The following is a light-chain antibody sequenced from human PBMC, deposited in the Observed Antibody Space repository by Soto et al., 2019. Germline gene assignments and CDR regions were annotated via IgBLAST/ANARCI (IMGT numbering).Light chain of an antibody. CDR1: SSNIGSNY. J-gene: IGLJ1*01. Sequence: QSVLTQPPSASGTPGQRVTISCSGSSSNIGSNYVYWYQQLPGTAPKLLIYRNNQRPSGVPDRFSGFKSGTSASLAISGLRSEDEADYYCAAWDDSLSAVFGTGTKLTVL. CDR3: AAWDDSLSAV. CDR2: RNN. V-gene: IGLV1-47*01.